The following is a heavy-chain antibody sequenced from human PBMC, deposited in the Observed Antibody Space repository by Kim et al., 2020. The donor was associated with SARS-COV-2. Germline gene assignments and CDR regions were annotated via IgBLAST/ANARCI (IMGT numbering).Heavy chain of an antibody. Sequence: SVKVSCKASGGTFSSYAISWVRQAPGQGLEWMGGIIPIFGTANYAQKFQGRVTITADESTSTAYMELSSLRSEDTAVYYCARGLSGMEWIGPGGMDVWGQGTTVTVSS. D-gene: IGHD3-3*01. CDR1: GGTFSSYA. V-gene: IGHV1-69*13. CDR3: ARGLSGMEWIGPGGMDV. CDR2: IIPIFGTA. J-gene: IGHJ6*02.